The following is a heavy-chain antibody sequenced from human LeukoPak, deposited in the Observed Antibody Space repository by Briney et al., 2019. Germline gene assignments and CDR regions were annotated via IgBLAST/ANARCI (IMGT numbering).Heavy chain of an antibody. J-gene: IGHJ4*02. Sequence: GASVKVSCKASGGTFSSYAISWVRQAPGQGLEWMGGIIPIFGTANYAQNFQDRFTITADESTSTAYMELASLRSEDTAMYYCAGVGFTTGFDYWGQGTLVTVSS. CDR2: IIPIFGTA. CDR3: AGVGFTTGFDY. D-gene: IGHD1-1*01. V-gene: IGHV1-69*01. CDR1: GGTFSSYA.